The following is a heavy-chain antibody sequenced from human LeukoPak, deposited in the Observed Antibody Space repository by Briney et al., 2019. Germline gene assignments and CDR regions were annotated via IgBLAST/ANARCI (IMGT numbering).Heavy chain of an antibody. CDR2: INPSGGST. V-gene: IGHV1-46*01. CDR3: AREMLDNHWFDP. D-gene: IGHD3-10*02. J-gene: IGHJ5*02. Sequence: ASVKVSCKASGYTFTSYYMHWVRQAPGQGLEWMGIINPSGGSTSCAQKFQGRVTMTRDTSTSTVYMELSSLRSEDTAVYYCAREMLDNHWFDPWGQGTLVTVSS. CDR1: GYTFTSYY.